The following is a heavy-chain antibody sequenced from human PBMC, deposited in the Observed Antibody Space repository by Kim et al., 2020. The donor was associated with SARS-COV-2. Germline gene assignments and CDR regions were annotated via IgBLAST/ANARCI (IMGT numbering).Heavy chain of an antibody. CDR2: IYYSGST. Sequence: SETLSLTCTVSGGSISSYYWSWIRQPPGKGLEWIGYIYYSGSTNYNPSLKSRVTISVDTSKNQFSLKLSSVTAADTAVYYCARDPGGAVAGTNWFDPWGQGTLVTLSS. J-gene: IGHJ5*02. D-gene: IGHD6-19*01. CDR3: ARDPGGAVAGTNWFDP. CDR1: GGSISSYY. V-gene: IGHV4-59*01.